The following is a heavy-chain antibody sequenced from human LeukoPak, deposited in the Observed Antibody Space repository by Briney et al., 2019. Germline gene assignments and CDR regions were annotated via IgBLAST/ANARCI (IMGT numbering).Heavy chain of an antibody. CDR2: IDPSDSYT. J-gene: IGHJ5*02. D-gene: IGHD2-2*01. CDR3: VRRYCSSTNCRGGFDP. CDR1: GYSFTSYW. V-gene: IGHV5-10-1*01. Sequence: GESLKISCKGSGYSFTSYWISWVRQMPEKGLEWMGKIDPSDSYTNYSPSFQGHVTISADKSISTAYLQWSSLKASDTAMYYCVRRYCSSTNCRGGFDPWGQGTLVTVSS.